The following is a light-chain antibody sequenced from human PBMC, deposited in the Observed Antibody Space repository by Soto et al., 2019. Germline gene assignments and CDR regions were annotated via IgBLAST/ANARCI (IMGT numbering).Light chain of an antibody. Sequence: ERVMTQSPATLSVSPGERATLSCRASQSVSSNLAWYQQKPGQAPRLLIYDASTRATGISARFSGSGSGTEFTLTISSLQSEDFAVYYCQQYNNWPQTFGGGTKVEIK. CDR3: QQYNNWPQT. CDR1: QSVSSN. V-gene: IGKV3-15*01. CDR2: DAS. J-gene: IGKJ4*01.